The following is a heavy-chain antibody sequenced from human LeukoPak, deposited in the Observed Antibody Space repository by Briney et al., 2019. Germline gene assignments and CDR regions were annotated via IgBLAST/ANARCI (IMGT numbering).Heavy chain of an antibody. D-gene: IGHD5-18*01. CDR1: GATFNCSS. Sequence: SSVKLCCKASGATFNCSSINWMRQAPGQGPEWMGGIVLIITAVYFARDFQGRVTITADESTATDYMELSSLRSEDTAIYYCAGSGYTYGKEVFDIWAQGTMVTVSS. CDR2: IVLIITAV. J-gene: IGHJ3*02. CDR3: AGSGYTYGKEVFDI. V-gene: IGHV1-69*13.